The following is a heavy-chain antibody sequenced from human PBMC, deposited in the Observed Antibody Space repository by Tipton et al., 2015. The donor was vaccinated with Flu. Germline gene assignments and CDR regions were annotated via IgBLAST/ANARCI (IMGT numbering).Heavy chain of an antibody. CDR2: IYHSGTT. Sequence: TLSLTCAVSGSSISSPYYWGWVRQPPGQGLEWIGSIYHSGTTYYNPSLKSRVLISVDTSKKLSSLRLTSVPAADTAVYYWARHTGESVRGVIDYWGQGTLVIVSS. J-gene: IGHJ4*02. CDR3: ARHTGESVRGVIDY. CDR1: GSSISSPYY. D-gene: IGHD3-10*02. V-gene: IGHV4-38-2*01.